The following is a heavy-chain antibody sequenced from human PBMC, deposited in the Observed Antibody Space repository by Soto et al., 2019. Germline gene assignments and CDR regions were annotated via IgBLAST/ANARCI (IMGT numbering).Heavy chain of an antibody. CDR1: GYTFTDYGKY. J-gene: IGHJ3*01. Sequence: WASVKVSCKASGYTFTDYGKYIHWVRQAPGQGLEWMGRINANNGATGFAQKFQGGVTMTRDTSITTAYLGLSSLRSDDTALYYCAVYDSSGYRALGFWGQGTMVTVSS. V-gene: IGHV1-2*06. CDR3: AVYDSSGYRALGF. D-gene: IGHD3-22*01. CDR2: INANNGAT.